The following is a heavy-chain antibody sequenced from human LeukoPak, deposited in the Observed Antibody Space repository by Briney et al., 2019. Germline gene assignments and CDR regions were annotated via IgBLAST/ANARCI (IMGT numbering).Heavy chain of an antibody. Sequence: SETLSLTFTVSGGSISSYYWSWIRQPPGKGLEWIGYIYYSGSTNYNPSLKSRVTISVDTSKNQFSLKLSSVTAADTAVYYCARTGYDSSGYGVRYFDYWGQGTLVTVSS. J-gene: IGHJ4*02. D-gene: IGHD3-22*01. CDR2: IYYSGST. CDR1: GGSISSYY. V-gene: IGHV4-59*01. CDR3: ARTGYDSSGYGVRYFDY.